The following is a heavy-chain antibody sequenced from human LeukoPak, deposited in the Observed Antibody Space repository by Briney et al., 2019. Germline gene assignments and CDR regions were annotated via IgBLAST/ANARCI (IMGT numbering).Heavy chain of an antibody. J-gene: IGHJ3*02. D-gene: IGHD3-22*01. CDR1: EFTFSSYA. Sequence: GGSLRLFCAASEFTFSSYAMSWVRQAPGKGLEWVSSIISSGSSTYCADSVKGRFTISRDNSKNTLYLQMNSLRAEDTAVYYCAKVNPTIYYYDSSGYPYDAFDIWGQGTMVTVSS. CDR2: IISSGSST. CDR3: AKVNPTIYYYDSSGYPYDAFDI. V-gene: IGHV3-23*01.